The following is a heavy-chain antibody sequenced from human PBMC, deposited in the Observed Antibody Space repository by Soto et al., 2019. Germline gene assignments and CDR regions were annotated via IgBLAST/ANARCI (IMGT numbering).Heavy chain of an antibody. CDR1: GGSISSYY. D-gene: IGHD3-10*01. CDR2: VHHSWGS. J-gene: IGHJ6*02. V-gene: IGHV4-59*08. CDR3: ARQGFGPLHGLVDV. Sequence: QVQLQESGPGLVKPSETMSLSCTVSGGSISSYYWSWFRQSPGKRMEWIGYVHHSWGSSYNPSLQSRVAISLDTPKSQFSLKVTSVTATDTAVYYCARQGFGPLHGLVDVWGLGNTVTVSS.